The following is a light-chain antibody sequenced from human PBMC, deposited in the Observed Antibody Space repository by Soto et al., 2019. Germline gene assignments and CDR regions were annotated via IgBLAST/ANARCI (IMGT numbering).Light chain of an antibody. Sequence: QSALTQPASVSGSAGQSITISCSGTMRDVGAYNLVSWYQQHPGTAPKLIIYEVSNRPSGVSNRFSGSKSGNTASLTISGLQAEDETDYYCFSYTSSGTYVFGTGTKVTVL. CDR1: MRDVGAYNL. J-gene: IGLJ1*01. CDR2: EVS. V-gene: IGLV2-14*01. CDR3: FSYTSSGTYV.